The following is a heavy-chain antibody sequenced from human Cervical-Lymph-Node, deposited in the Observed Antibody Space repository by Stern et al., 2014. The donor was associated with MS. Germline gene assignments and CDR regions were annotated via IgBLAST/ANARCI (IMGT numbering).Heavy chain of an antibody. CDR2: INTGNGNR. CDR1: GYNFTAYG. D-gene: IGHD4-23*01. Sequence: QLVQSGAEVKKPGASVKVSCKTAGYNFTAYGIIWVRQAPGQRLELMGWINTGNGNRRYSQKIQGRVTITRDTSASTAYMELSSLRSEDTAVYYCARTGTVVTSGYYYGMDVWGQGTTVTVSS. V-gene: IGHV1-3*04. J-gene: IGHJ6*02. CDR3: ARTGTVVTSGYYYGMDV.